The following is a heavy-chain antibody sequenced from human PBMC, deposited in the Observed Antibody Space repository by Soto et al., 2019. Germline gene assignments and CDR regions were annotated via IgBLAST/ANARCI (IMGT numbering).Heavy chain of an antibody. J-gene: IGHJ1*01. V-gene: IGHV3-30*18. CDR3: AKGLRYYYDSVAEYFQH. Sequence: QVQLVESGGGVVQPGRSLRLSCAASGFTFSSYGMHWVRQAPGKGLEWVAVISYDGSNKYYADSVKGRFTISRDNSKNTLYLQKNSLRAEDTAVYYCAKGLRYYYDSVAEYFQHWGQGTLVTVSS. CDR2: ISYDGSNK. D-gene: IGHD3-22*01. CDR1: GFTFSSYG.